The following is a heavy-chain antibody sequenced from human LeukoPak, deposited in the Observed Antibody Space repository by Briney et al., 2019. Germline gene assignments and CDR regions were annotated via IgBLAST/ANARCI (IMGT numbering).Heavy chain of an antibody. Sequence: ASVKVSCKASGYTLTDYYMHWVRQAPGQGLERMGRINPNSGGTNYAQKFQGRVTMTRNTSISTAYMELSSLRSEDTAVYYCARLVEMATIAPPDAHSYWGQGTLVTVSS. V-gene: IGHV1-2*06. J-gene: IGHJ4*02. CDR1: GYTLTDYY. D-gene: IGHD5-24*01. CDR3: ARLVEMATIAPPDAHSY. CDR2: INPNSGGT.